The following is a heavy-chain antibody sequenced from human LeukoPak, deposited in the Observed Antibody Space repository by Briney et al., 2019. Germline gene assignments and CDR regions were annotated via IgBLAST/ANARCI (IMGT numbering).Heavy chain of an antibody. D-gene: IGHD3-22*01. CDR1: GGSISSYY. CDR3: AREHKYFTYYYDSSGYYHHDAFDI. Sequence: SETLSLTCTVSGGSISSYYWSWIRQPPGKGLEWIGYIYYSGSTNYDPSLKSRVTISVDTSKNQFSLKLSSVTAADTAVYYCAREHKYFTYYYDSSGYYHHDAFDIWGQGTMVTVSS. V-gene: IGHV4-59*01. J-gene: IGHJ3*02. CDR2: IYYSGST.